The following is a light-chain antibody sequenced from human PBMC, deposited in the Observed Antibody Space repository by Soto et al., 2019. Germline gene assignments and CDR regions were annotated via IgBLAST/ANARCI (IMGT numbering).Light chain of an antibody. Sequence: EIVLTQSPGTLSLSPGERATLSCRASQSFRSSYLAWYQQKPGQAPRLLIYGASSRATGIPDRFSGSGSGTDFTLTISSLEPEDFAVYYCQHYGSAFFTFGPGTKVDVK. CDR3: QHYGSAFFT. CDR1: QSFRSSY. J-gene: IGKJ3*01. V-gene: IGKV3-20*01. CDR2: GAS.